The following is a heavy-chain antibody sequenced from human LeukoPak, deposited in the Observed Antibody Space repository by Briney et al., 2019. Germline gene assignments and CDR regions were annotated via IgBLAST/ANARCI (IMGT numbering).Heavy chain of an antibody. CDR3: ARQADYGAYGRYYYGMDV. J-gene: IGHJ6*02. CDR1: GASISSNY. CDR2: IYYSGST. Sequence: SETLSLTCTVSGASISSNYWSWIRQPPGKGLEWIGYIYYSGSTNYNPSLKSRVTISVDTSKNQFSLKLSSVTAADTAVYYCARQADYGAYGRYYYGMDVWGQGTTVTVSS. V-gene: IGHV4-59*08. D-gene: IGHD4-17*01.